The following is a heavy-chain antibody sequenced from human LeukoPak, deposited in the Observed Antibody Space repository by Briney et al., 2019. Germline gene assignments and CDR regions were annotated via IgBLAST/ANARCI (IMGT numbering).Heavy chain of an antibody. J-gene: IGHJ4*02. V-gene: IGHV4-59*08. Sequence: SETLSLTCTVSGGSISSYYWSWIRQPPGKGLEWIGYIYYSGITNYNPSLKSRVTISVDTSKNQFSLKLSSVTAADTAVYYCARHGYYYDCSGYYYFDYWGQGTLVTVSS. CDR2: IYYSGIT. CDR1: GGSISSYY. CDR3: ARHGYYYDCSGYYYFDY. D-gene: IGHD3-22*01.